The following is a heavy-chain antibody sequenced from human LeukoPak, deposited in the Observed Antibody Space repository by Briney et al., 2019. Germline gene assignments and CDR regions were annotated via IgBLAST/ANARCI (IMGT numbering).Heavy chain of an antibody. V-gene: IGHV3-74*01. Sequence: GGSLRLSCAASGFTFSKYWMLWVRQAPGKGLESVSRINTDETATTYADSVKGRFTVSRDNADNTMFLQMNSVRDEDTAVYYCATKQWLAPPPDSWGQGTPVTVSS. CDR1: GFTFSKYW. D-gene: IGHD6-19*01. CDR2: INTDETAT. J-gene: IGHJ4*02. CDR3: ATKQWLAPPPDS.